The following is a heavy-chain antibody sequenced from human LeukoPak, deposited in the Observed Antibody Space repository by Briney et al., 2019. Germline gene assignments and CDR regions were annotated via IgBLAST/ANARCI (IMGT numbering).Heavy chain of an antibody. Sequence: PGGSLRLSCVASGFTFSSNVLNWVRQAPRKGLEWVSVSGTYGRTQYADSVKGRFTISRDSSKNTLYLQINSLRVEDTAVYYCARGMDGYGPDAFDIWGQGTMVTVSS. CDR1: GFTFSSNV. CDR2: SGTYGRT. D-gene: IGHD5-24*01. CDR3: ARGMDGYGPDAFDI. J-gene: IGHJ3*02. V-gene: IGHV3-23*01.